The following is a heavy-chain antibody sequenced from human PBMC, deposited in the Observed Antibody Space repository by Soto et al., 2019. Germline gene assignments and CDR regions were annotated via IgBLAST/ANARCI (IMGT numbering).Heavy chain of an antibody. V-gene: IGHV3-23*01. CDR1: GFSFGNYS. D-gene: IGHD6-19*01. J-gene: IGHJ4*02. CDR2: LSGSGTST. CDR3: AKATTNGGWFNPFDS. Sequence: GGFLSRSWASAGFSFGNYSMNWGRQAPGKGLEWVSGLSGSGTSTYYADSVKGRFTISRDNSRDTLFLQMNSLTADDTAVYYCAKATTNGGWFNPFDSWGQGALVTVSS.